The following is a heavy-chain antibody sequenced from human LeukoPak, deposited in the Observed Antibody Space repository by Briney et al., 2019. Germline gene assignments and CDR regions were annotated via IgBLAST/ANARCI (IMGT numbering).Heavy chain of an antibody. V-gene: IGHV4-59*04. CDR3: ARSVSGPSFFDF. D-gene: IGHD6-19*01. CDR2: IYYSGSA. Sequence: PSETLSLTCTVSGGSTSRYYWSWIRQPPGKGLEWIGYIYYSGSAYYNPSLKSRVTMSVDTSKNQFSLELRSVTAVDTAVYYCARSVSGPSFFDFWGQGTLVTVSS. CDR1: GGSTSRYY. J-gene: IGHJ4*02.